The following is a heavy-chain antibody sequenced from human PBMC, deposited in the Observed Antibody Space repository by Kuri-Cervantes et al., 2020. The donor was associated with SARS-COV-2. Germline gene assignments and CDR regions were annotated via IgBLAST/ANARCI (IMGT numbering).Heavy chain of an antibody. D-gene: IGHD2-21*01. Sequence: LSLTCAASGSTFSSYAMHWVRQAPGKGLEWVAVISHDGKNKKCTASGKGRFTISRDNSQNTLYLHMKSLRSEDTAIYYCAKDRVGVQDFWGQGSLVTVSS. J-gene: IGHJ4*02. CDR3: AKDRVGVQDF. CDR2: ISHDGKNK. CDR1: GSTFSSYA. V-gene: IGHV3-30*04.